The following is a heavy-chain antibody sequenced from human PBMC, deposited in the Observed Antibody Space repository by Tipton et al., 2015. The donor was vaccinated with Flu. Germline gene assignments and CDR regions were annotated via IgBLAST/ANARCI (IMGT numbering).Heavy chain of an antibody. Sequence: TLSLTCDVSGYSITSAYYWGWVRQPPGQGLEWIGSIYHSGTTYYNPSLKSRVIISVDTSKNHFSLRLTSVTAADTALYYCARTGGIYYASGFDIWGQGTMVTVSS. CDR3: ARTGGIYYASGFDI. V-gene: IGHV4-38-2*01. J-gene: IGHJ3*02. CDR1: GYSITSAYY. CDR2: IYHSGTT. D-gene: IGHD1-26*01.